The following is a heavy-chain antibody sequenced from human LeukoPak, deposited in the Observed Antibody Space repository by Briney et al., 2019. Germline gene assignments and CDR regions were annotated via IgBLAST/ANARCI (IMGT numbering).Heavy chain of an antibody. CDR3: ARTILGVGGTDP. Sequence: PSETLSLTCAVYGGSFSGYYWSWIRQPPGKGLEWIGEISHSGSTNYNPSLKSRVTISVDTSKNQFFLKLSSGPAADTAVYYWARTILGVGGTDPAGQGTLVTVSS. J-gene: IGHJ5*02. D-gene: IGHD3-3*01. CDR2: ISHSGST. CDR1: GGSFSGYY. V-gene: IGHV4-34*01.